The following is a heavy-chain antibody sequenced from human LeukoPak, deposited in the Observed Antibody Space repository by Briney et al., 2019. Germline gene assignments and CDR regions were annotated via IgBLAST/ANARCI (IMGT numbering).Heavy chain of an antibody. CDR2: FYNSGSS. J-gene: IGHJ4*02. V-gene: IGHV4-59*01. Sequence: PSETLSLTCTVSGGSISDYYRGWIRQPPGEGLEWIGYFYNSGSSTYNPSLKSRVTISVDTSKEQFYLKVNSVTAADTAVYYCTRGAGWLIDYWGQGILVTVSS. CDR1: GGSISDYY. D-gene: IGHD3-16*01. CDR3: TRGAGWLIDY.